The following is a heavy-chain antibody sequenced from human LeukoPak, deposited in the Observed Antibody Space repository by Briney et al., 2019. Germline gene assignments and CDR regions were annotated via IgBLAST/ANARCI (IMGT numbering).Heavy chain of an antibody. CDR3: ARVTHYDFWSGYHYLDV. V-gene: IGHV1-8*01. J-gene: IGHJ6*03. CDR2: MSANSGSA. D-gene: IGHD3-3*01. Sequence: GASVKVSCKASGYSFTIYDINWVRQAPGQGLEWMGWMSANSGSATYAQTFEGRVTMTRNIYITTTYMELSSLRSEDTAVYYCARVTHYDFWSGYHYLDVWGKGTTVTVSS. CDR1: GYSFTIYD.